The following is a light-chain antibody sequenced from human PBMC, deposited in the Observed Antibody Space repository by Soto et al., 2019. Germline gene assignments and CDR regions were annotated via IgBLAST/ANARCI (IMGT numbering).Light chain of an antibody. CDR3: QQRISWPLT. J-gene: IGKJ4*01. CDR1: QSVSSY. CDR2: DAS. Sequence: EIVLTQSPATLSLSPGERVTLSCRASQSVSSYLGWYQQKPGQAPRLLIYDASNRATGIPARFGGSGSGTDFTLTISSLEPEDFAVYYCQQRISWPLTFGGGTKVEI. V-gene: IGKV3-11*01.